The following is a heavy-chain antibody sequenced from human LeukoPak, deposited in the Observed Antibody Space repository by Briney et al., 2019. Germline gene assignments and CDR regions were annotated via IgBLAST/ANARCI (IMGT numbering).Heavy chain of an antibody. V-gene: IGHV3-48*03. CDR2: ISGSGTTI. J-gene: IGHJ4*02. D-gene: IGHD3-10*01. Sequence: GGSLRLSCAASGFTFSRYEMNWVRQAPGKGLEWVSYISGSGTTIYYADSVKGRFTMSRDNAKNSVYLQMNSLRAEDTAVYYCAKGRLLYYGSGSYYRGGQGTLVTVSS. CDR3: AKGRLLYYGSGSYYR. CDR1: GFTFSRYE.